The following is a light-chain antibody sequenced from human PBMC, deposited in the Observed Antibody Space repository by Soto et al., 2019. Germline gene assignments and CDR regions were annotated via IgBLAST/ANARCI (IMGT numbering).Light chain of an antibody. CDR1: SSDVGGYNY. Sequence: QSVRTQPRSVSGSPGQSVTISCTGTSSDVGGYNYVSWYQQHPGKAPKLMIYDVNKRPSGVPDRFSGSKSGSTASLTISGLQSEDEADYFCCSYAGTYTYVFGTGTE. CDR3: CSYAGTYTYV. CDR2: DVN. V-gene: IGLV2-11*01. J-gene: IGLJ1*01.